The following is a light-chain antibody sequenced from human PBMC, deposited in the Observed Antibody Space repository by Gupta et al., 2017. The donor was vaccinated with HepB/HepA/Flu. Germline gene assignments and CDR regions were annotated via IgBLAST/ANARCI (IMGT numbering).Light chain of an antibody. J-gene: IGKJ5*01. V-gene: IGKV1-17*01. CDR1: QGIRDD. Sequence: DIQMTQSPSSLSASVGDRVTITCRASQGIRDDLSWYQQKPGRAPKRLIYSASSLQSGVPSRFSDSGSGTEFTLTISSLQPADSAIYYCLQHDGYPLTFGQGTRLEI. CDR2: SAS. CDR3: LQHDGYPLT.